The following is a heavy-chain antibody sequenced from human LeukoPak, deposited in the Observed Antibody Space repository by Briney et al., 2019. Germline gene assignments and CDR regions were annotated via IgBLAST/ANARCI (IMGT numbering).Heavy chain of an antibody. J-gene: IGHJ5*02. V-gene: IGHV3-74*01. CDR3: ARDFKDLGS. CDR2: INTDGTNT. D-gene: IGHD2-15*01. CDR1: GFTFSTFW. Sequence: GGSLRLSCAASGFTFSTFWMHWVRQAPGKGLVWASRINTDGTNTIYADSVKGRFTISRDNAKNTLYLQMNSLRAEDTAMYYCARDFKDLGSWGQGTPVTVSS.